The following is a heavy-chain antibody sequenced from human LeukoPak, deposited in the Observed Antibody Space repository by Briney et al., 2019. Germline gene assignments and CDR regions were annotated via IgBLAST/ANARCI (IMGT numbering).Heavy chain of an antibody. CDR2: ISSASSTM. J-gene: IGHJ4*02. D-gene: IGHD6-6*01. Sequence: PGGALRLSCAASGITFSSYSMNWVRQAPGKGLEGVSYISSASSTMYYADSVRGGFAISRDNAKNSLYLQMNSPRAEDTAVYYCASGVWGSSSRYFDHWGQGTLVTVSS. CDR3: ASGVWGSSSRYFDH. V-gene: IGHV3-48*01. CDR1: GITFSSYS.